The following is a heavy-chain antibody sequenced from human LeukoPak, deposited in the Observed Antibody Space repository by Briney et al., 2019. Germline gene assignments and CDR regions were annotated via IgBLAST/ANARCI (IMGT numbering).Heavy chain of an antibody. CDR1: GYSFTSYW. CDR3: ARRAPGGDYGRDLNWFDP. CDR2: IYPGDSDT. V-gene: IGHV5-51*01. Sequence: PGESLKISCKGSGYSFTSYWIGWVRQVPGKGLEWMGIIYPGDSDTRYSPSFQGQVTISADKSISTAYLQWSSLKASDTAMYYCARRAPGGDYGRDLNWFDPWGQGTLVTVFS. D-gene: IGHD4-17*01. J-gene: IGHJ5*02.